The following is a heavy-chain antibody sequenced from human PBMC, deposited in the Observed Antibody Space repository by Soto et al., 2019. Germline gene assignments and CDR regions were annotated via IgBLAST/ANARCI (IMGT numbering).Heavy chain of an antibody. D-gene: IGHD3-16*01. V-gene: IGHV1-69*01. Sequence: QVLLVQSGAEVKKPGSSVKVSCKASGGTFNFYAISWVRQAPGQGLEWMGGIIPMFGTANYTQKFQGRATITADESTSTVYMEVNRLRSDDTAVYYCAKEGPYDYVWGTIRKFDYWGQGTLVTVSS. CDR1: GGTFNFYA. CDR2: IIPMFGTA. J-gene: IGHJ4*02. CDR3: AKEGPYDYVWGTIRKFDY.